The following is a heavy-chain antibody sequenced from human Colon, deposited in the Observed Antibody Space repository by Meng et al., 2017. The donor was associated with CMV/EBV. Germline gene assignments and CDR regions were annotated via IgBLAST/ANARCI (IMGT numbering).Heavy chain of an antibody. CDR2: INPNSGGT. CDR1: GYTFTGYY. CDR3: ARVFVDYYYYYGMDV. V-gene: IGHV1-2*02. Sequence: VKVSCKASGYTFTGYYMHWARQAPGQGLEWMGWINPNSGGTNYAQKFQGRVTMTRDTSISTAYMELSRLRSDDTAVYYCARVFVDYYYYYGMDVWGQGTTVTVSS. D-gene: IGHD2-21*01. J-gene: IGHJ6*02.